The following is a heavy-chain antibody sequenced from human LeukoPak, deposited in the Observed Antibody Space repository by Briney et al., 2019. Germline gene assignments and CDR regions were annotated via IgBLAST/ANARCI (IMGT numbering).Heavy chain of an antibody. Sequence: GGSLRLSCAASGFSVSCTYMSWARQAPGKGLEWVSIVYSDGSTFYADSVKGRFTISRDSSKNTLYLQMNSLRAEDTAVYYCATSPASSCLDDWGQGTLVTVSS. V-gene: IGHV3-53*01. CDR3: ATSPASSCLDD. J-gene: IGHJ4*02. D-gene: IGHD2-2*01. CDR1: GFSVSCTY. CDR2: VYSDGST.